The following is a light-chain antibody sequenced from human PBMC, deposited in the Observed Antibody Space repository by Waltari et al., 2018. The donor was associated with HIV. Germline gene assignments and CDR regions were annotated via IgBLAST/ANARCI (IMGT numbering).Light chain of an antibody. CDR2: AVS. V-gene: IGKV1-NL1*01. CDR3: QQYYSDPMYT. J-gene: IGKJ2*01. CDR1: EGISNS. Sequence: DIQMTQSPSSLSASVRERVTITCRASEGISNSLAWYQQQPGKAPKLLLYAVSTLESGVPSRFSGSGSGTDYTLTISSLHPEDFATYYCQQYYSDPMYTFGQGTKLEIK.